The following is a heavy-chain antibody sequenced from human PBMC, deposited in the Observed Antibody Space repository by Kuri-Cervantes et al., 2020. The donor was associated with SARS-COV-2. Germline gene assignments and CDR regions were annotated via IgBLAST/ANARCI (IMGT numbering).Heavy chain of an antibody. D-gene: IGHD3-9*01. J-gene: IGHJ5*01. Sequence: GSLRLSCTVSGDSISSGGYYWGWIRQPPGRGLEWIGSLYYSGSSYYNPSLKSRVTISVDTSKNQFSLKLSSVTAADTAVYYCARQRDGGSYFDWSPNWFDFWGQGTLVTVSS. CDR1: GDSISSGGYY. CDR2: LYYSGSS. V-gene: IGHV4-39*01. CDR3: ARQRDGGSYFDWSPNWFDF.